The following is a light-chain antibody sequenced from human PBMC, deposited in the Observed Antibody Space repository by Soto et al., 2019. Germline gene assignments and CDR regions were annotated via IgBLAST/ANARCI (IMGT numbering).Light chain of an antibody. J-gene: IGKJ1*01. Sequence: EIVLTQSPGTLSLSPGERATLSCRASQSVRNSLLAWYQQKPGQPPRLLIYDASTRATATPDRFSGSGSGTDFTLTISRLEPEDFAVYHCQQYGSLSWTFGQGTKVDIK. V-gene: IGKV3-20*01. CDR3: QQYGSLSWT. CDR2: DAS. CDR1: QSVRNSL.